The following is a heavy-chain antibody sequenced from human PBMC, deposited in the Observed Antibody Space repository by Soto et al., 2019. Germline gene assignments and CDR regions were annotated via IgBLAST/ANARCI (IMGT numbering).Heavy chain of an antibody. Sequence: QVQLVQSGAEVKKPGSSVKVSCKASGGTFSSYAISWVRQATGQGLEWMGGIIPIFGTANYAQKFQGRVTINADKYTSTAYMELSSLRSEDTAVYYGAGGSAVAGYVGYFDYWGQGTLVTVSS. CDR2: IIPIFGTA. D-gene: IGHD6-19*01. V-gene: IGHV1-69*06. CDR3: AGGSAVAGYVGYFDY. CDR1: GGTFSSYA. J-gene: IGHJ4*02.